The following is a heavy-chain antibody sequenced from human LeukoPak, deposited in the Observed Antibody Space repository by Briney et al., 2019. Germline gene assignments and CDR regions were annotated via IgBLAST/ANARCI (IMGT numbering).Heavy chain of an antibody. CDR3: ATPSGASGRGFGY. J-gene: IGHJ4*02. D-gene: IGHD6-13*01. V-gene: IGHV3-48*04. Sequence: GGSLRLSCATSGFTFTIFGINWVRQAPGKGPEWVSYIDARSGITYYADSVKGRFTISRDNAKNSLYLQMNSLKAEDTAVYFCATPSGASGRGFGYWGQGTLVTVSS. CDR1: GFTFTIFG. CDR2: IDARSGIT.